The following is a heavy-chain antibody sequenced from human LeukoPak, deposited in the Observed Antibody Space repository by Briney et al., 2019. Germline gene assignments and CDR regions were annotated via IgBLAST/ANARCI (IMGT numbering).Heavy chain of an antibody. CDR3: TKFDYAAFEY. CDR1: GFTFGDYA. V-gene: IGHV3-15*01. J-gene: IGHJ4*02. D-gene: IGHD4-17*01. Sequence: PGRSLRLSCTASGFTFGDYAMSWVRQAPGKGLEWVGRVKSKTNGGTIDYAAPVKGRFTISRDDSKNTLYLQMNSLKTEDTAVYYCTKFDYAAFEYWGQGALVTVSS. CDR2: VKSKTNGGTI.